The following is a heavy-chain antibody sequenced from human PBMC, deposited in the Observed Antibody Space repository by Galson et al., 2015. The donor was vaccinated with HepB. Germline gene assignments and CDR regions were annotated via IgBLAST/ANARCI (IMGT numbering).Heavy chain of an antibody. CDR2: IKQDGSEK. D-gene: IGHD3-3*01. V-gene: IGHV3-7*03. Sequence: SLRLYCLASGFNFNSYWMSWVAQAPGKGLEWVANIKQDGSEKYYVDSVKGRFTISRDNAKNSLYLQMNSLRAEDTAVYYCARMLQITIFGVVLMAFDIWGQGTVVTVSS. CDR3: ARMLQITIFGVVLMAFDI. J-gene: IGHJ3*02. CDR1: GFNFNSYW.